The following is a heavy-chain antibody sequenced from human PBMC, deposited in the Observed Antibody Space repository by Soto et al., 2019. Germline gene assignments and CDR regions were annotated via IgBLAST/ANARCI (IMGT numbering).Heavy chain of an antibody. V-gene: IGHV3-23*01. CDR2: ISGNGAET. J-gene: IGHJ4*02. D-gene: IGHD3-22*01. CDR1: GFPFRSYA. CDR3: AKGPDYYESSGYYVV. Sequence: PGGPLRLFCAASGFPFRSYAMSWVRQAPAQGLEWFSAISGNGAETSYAASVRGRFTISRDNSKDTLYLQMNSVRAEDTAVYFCAKGPDYYESSGYYVVWGQGTLVPVSS.